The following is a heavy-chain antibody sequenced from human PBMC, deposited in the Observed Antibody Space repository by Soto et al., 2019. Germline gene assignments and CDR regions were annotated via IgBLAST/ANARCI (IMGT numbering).Heavy chain of an antibody. CDR3: ARHKKGYDFWSGYNSHYYGMDV. CDR2: IIPIFGTA. Sequence: SVKVSCKASGGTFSSYAISWVRQAPGQGLEWMGGIIPIFGTANYAQKFQGRVTITADESTSTAYMELSSLRSEDTAVYYCARHKKGYDFWSGYNSHYYGMDVWGQGTTVTVYS. CDR1: GGTFSSYA. J-gene: IGHJ6*02. V-gene: IGHV1-69*13. D-gene: IGHD3-3*01.